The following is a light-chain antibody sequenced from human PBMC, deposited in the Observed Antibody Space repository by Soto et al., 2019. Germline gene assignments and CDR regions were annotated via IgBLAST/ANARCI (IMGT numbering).Light chain of an antibody. J-gene: IGKJ1*01. CDR2: GAS. CDR3: QESYSVPGT. CDR1: QNINNY. Sequence: DIELTQSPPSLAASVGDRVTITCRASQNINNYLIWYQQKPGKAPQLLIYGASILQSGVPSRFSGSASGTDFTLTSGSLQPEDFATYYCQESYSVPGTFGQGTKVEI. V-gene: IGKV1-39*01.